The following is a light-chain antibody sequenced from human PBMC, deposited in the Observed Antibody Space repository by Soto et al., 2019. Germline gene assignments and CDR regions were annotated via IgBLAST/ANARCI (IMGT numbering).Light chain of an antibody. CDR2: SAS. J-gene: IGKJ4*01. Sequence: DIQLTQSPSFLSASVGDRVTISCRASQGISDHLAWYQQKPGTAPHLLIYSASTLHSGVPSRFSGGGSGTEFTLTISSLQAEDFATYYCQLLNFTPLTFGGGTRLEI. CDR1: QGISDH. V-gene: IGKV1-9*01. CDR3: QLLNFTPLT.